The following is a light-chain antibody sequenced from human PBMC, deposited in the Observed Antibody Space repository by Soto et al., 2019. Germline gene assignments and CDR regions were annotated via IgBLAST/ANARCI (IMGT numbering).Light chain of an antibody. CDR1: HNIHDH. CDR2: DAS. V-gene: IGKV1-39*01. Sequence: DIQMTQSPSSLSASVGDTITITCRSRHNIHDHLNWYPQKPGKAPEFLIYDASYLQSGVPSRFSGSGSGTDFTLTISSLQPEDFVIYYCQQSYSTLWTFGQGTKLEIK. J-gene: IGKJ2*02. CDR3: QQSYSTLWT.